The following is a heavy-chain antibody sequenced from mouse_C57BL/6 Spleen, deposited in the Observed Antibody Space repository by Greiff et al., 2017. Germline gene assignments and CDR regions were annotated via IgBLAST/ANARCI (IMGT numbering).Heavy chain of an antibody. CDR3: ARSETDYFDY. CDR1: GFTFSDYG. J-gene: IGHJ2*01. Sequence: EVKLMESGGGLVKPGGSLKLSCAASGFTFSDYGMHWVRQAPEKGLEWVAYISSGSSTIYYADTVKGRFTISRDNAKNTLFLQLTSLRSEDTAMYYCARSETDYFDYWGQGTTLTVSS. V-gene: IGHV5-17*01. CDR2: ISSGSSTI.